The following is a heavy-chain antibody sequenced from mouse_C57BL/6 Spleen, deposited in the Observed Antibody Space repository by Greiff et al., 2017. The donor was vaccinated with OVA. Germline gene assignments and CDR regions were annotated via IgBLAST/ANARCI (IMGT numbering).Heavy chain of an antibody. CDR3: AQPTGTTGTYYFDY. Sequence: VQLQRSGAELMKPGASVKLSCKATGYTFTGYWIEWVKQRPGHGLEWIGEILPGSGSTNYNEKFKGKATFTADTSSNTAYMQLSSLTTEDSAIXNCAQPTGTTGTYYFDYRGEDTTLTVSP. V-gene: IGHV1-9*01. D-gene: IGHD4-1*02. CDR2: ILPGSGST. CDR1: GYTFTGYW. J-gene: IGHJ2*01.